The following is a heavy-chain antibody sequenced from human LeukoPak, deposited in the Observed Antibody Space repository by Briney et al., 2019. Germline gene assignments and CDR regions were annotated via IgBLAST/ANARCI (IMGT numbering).Heavy chain of an antibody. CDR2: ISGSGGST. Sequence: GGSLRLSCAASGFTFSSYAMSWVRQAPGKGLEWVSAISGSGGSTYYADSVKGRFTISRDNSKNTLYLQMNSLRAEDTAVYYCAKGGRFDGLDYYGMDVWGQGTTVTVSS. J-gene: IGHJ6*02. D-gene: IGHD3-9*01. CDR3: AKGGRFDGLDYYGMDV. CDR1: GFTFSSYA. V-gene: IGHV3-23*01.